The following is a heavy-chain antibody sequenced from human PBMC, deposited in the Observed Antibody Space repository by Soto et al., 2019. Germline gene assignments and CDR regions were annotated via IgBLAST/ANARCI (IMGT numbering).Heavy chain of an antibody. CDR1: GFTFNNYA. CDR2: ISGSAGST. Sequence: DVQLLESGGGLVQPGGSLRLSCAASGFTFNNYAINWVRQSPGKGLEWVSVISGSAGSTYYADSVKGRFTITRDNSKNTLYLQMSSLRVEDTAVYYGAKAGGAAGTVDYFDYWGQGTLVTVSS. V-gene: IGHV3-23*01. D-gene: IGHD6-13*01. CDR3: AKAGGAAGTVDYFDY. J-gene: IGHJ4*02.